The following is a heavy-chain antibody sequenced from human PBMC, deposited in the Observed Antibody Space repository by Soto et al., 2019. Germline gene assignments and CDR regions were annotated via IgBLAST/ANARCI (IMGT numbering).Heavy chain of an antibody. Sequence: GAAVKVSCKASGYTITVYAMHWVRQAPGQRLEWMGWINAGNGNTKYSQKFQGRVTITRDTSASTAYMELSSLRSEDTAVYYCARAVAVPADFDYWGQGTLVTVSS. V-gene: IGHV1-3*01. CDR3: ARAVAVPADFDY. CDR2: INAGNGNT. D-gene: IGHD6-19*01. J-gene: IGHJ4*02. CDR1: GYTITVYA.